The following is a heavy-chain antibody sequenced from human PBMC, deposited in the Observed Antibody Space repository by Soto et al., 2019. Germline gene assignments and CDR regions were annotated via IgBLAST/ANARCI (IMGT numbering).Heavy chain of an antibody. Sequence: SETLSLTCYVPHGSISIHYWSWIRQPPGKGLEWIGYVYNSGNTYYNPSLGGRITISVDTSRNQISLKMWSVTAADTAVYYCSRHNQGDYAFDLGCPGTMVPVSS. CDR1: HGSISIHY. J-gene: IGHJ3*01. CDR2: VYNSGNT. V-gene: IGHV4-59*11. CDR3: SRHNQGDYAFDL. D-gene: IGHD2-21*02.